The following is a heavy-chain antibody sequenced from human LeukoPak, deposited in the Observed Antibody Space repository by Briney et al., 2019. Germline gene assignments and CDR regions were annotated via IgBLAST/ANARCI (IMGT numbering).Heavy chain of an antibody. CDR3: AKSLGSQDY. Sequence: GGSLRLSCAASGFTFRSSWMHWVRQAPGKGLVWVSRINTDGRTTTSAASVKGRFTISRDNAKSTVYLQMTSLRPEDTALYYCAKSLGSQDYWGQGTLVTVSS. V-gene: IGHV3-74*01. CDR1: GFTFRSSW. D-gene: IGHD6-19*01. J-gene: IGHJ4*02. CDR2: INTDGRTT.